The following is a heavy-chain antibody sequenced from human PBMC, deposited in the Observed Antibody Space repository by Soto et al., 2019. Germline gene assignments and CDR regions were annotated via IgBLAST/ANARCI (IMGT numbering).Heavy chain of an antibody. CDR3: ARSYCSGGSCPFDY. V-gene: IGHV3-30-3*01. CDR1: GFTFSSYA. J-gene: IGHJ4*02. D-gene: IGHD2-15*01. CDR2: ISYDGSNK. Sequence: QVQLVESGGGVVQPGRSVRLSCAASGFTFSSYAMHWVRQAPGKGLEWVAVISYDGSNKYYADSVKGRFTISRDNSKNTLYLQMNSLRAEDTAVYYCARSYCSGGSCPFDYWGQGTLVTVSS.